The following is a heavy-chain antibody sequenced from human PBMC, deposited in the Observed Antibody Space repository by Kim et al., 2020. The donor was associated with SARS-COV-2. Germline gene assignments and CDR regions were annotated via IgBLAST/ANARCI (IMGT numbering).Heavy chain of an antibody. CDR3: ARDGEGS. Sequence: GGSLRLSCEGSGFTFSDFSMNWIRQVPGRGLEWVASITCKSSNSKLYAESVKGRFTISRDNARSSVSLQMNSLTAEDTGLYFCARDGEGSWGRGTQVTVS. D-gene: IGHD3-3*01. CDR1: GFTFSDFS. V-gene: IGHV3-21*06. CDR2: ITCKSSNSK. J-gene: IGHJ5*02.